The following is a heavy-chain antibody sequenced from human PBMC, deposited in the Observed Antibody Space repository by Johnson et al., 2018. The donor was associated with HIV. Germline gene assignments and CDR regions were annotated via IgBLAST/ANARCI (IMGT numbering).Heavy chain of an antibody. CDR3: AKGYCSSTSCYIWPHDAFDI. D-gene: IGHD2-2*02. J-gene: IGHJ3*02. CDR1: GFTFSSYG. V-gene: IGHV3-33*06. CDR2: IWYDGSNK. Sequence: QVQLVESGGGLVQPGGSLRLSCAASGFTFSSYGMHWVRQAPGKGLEWVAVIWYDGSNKYYADSVKGRFTISRDNSKNTLYLQMNSLRAEDTAVYYCAKGYCSSTSCYIWPHDAFDIWGQGTMVTVSS.